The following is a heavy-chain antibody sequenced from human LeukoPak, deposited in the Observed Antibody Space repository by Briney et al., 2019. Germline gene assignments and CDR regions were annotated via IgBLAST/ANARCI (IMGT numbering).Heavy chain of an antibody. V-gene: IGHV4-39*01. CDR1: GGSISSSSYY. CDR2: IYYSGST. Sequence: SETLSLTCTVSGGSISSSSYYWGWIRQPPGKGLEWIGSIYYSGSTYYNPSLKSRVTISVDTSKNQFSLKLSSVTAADTAVYYCARHVRITMVREVTGVVWFDPWGQGTLVTVSS. J-gene: IGHJ5*02. D-gene: IGHD3-10*01. CDR3: ARHVRITMVREVTGVVWFDP.